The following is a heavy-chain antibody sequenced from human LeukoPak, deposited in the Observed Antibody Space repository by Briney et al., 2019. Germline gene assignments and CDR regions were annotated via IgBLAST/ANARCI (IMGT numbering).Heavy chain of an antibody. CDR1: GFTFSSYA. Sequence: GGSLRLSCAASGFTFSSYAMSWVRQAPGKGLEWVSAISGSVGSTYYADSVKGRFTISRDNSKNTLYLQMNSLRAEDTAVYYCAKAATHSSGWYGEDYWGQGTLVTVSS. CDR3: AKAATHSSGWYGEDY. J-gene: IGHJ4*02. D-gene: IGHD6-19*01. V-gene: IGHV3-23*01. CDR2: ISGSVGST.